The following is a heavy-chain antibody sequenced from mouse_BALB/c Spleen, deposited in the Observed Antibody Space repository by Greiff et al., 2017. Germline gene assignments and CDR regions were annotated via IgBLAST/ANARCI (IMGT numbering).Heavy chain of an antibody. CDR1: GYTFTSYW. CDR3: ARSKLRFYAMDY. J-gene: IGHJ4*01. D-gene: IGHD1-1*01. CDR2: IDPSDSYT. V-gene: IGHV1-69*02. Sequence: VQVVESGAELVKPGASVKLSCKASGYTFTSYWMHWVKQRPGQGLEWIGEIDPSDSYTNYNQKFKGKATLTVDKSSSTAYMQLSSLTSEDSAVYYCARSKLRFYAMDYWGQGTSVTVSS.